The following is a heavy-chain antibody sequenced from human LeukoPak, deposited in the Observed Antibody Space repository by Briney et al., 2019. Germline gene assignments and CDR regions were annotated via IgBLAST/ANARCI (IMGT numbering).Heavy chain of an antibody. CDR1: GFTFSSYE. V-gene: IGHV3-48*03. J-gene: IGHJ4*02. Sequence: GGSLRLSCAASGFTFSSYEMNWVRQAPGKGLEWVSYIGSSGSTIYYADSVKGRFTISRDNAKNSLYLQMNSPRAEDTAVYYCARGLIAAAAPFDYWGQGTLVTVSS. D-gene: IGHD6-13*01. CDR3: ARGLIAAAAPFDY. CDR2: IGSSGSTI.